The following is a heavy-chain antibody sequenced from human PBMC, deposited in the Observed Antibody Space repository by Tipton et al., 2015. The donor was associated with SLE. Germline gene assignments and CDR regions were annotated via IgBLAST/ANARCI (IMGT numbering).Heavy chain of an antibody. CDR2: ISSSGSTI. CDR1: GFTFSSYE. J-gene: IGHJ6*02. V-gene: IGHV3-48*03. D-gene: IGHD3-16*01. CDR3: ARNLGSYYGMDV. Sequence: SLRLSCAASGFTFSSYEMNWVRQAPGKGLEWVSYISSSGSTIYYADSVKGRFTISRDNAKNSLYLQMNSLRAEDTAVYYCARNLGSYYGMDVWGQGTTVTVSS.